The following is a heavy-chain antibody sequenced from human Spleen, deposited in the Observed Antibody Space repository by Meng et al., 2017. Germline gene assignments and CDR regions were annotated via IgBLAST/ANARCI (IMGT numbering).Heavy chain of an antibody. J-gene: IGHJ4*02. D-gene: IGHD6-13*01. CDR3: ARSIAAVPFDY. V-gene: IGHV4-34*01. CDR1: GGSFSGYY. Sequence: QVQLQESVAGLLKPSETLSLTCPVYGGSFSGYYWSWIRQPPGKGLEWIGEINHSGSTNYNPSLKSRVTISVDTSKNQFSLKLSSVTAADTAVYYCARSIAAVPFDYWGQGTLVTVSS. CDR2: INHSGST.